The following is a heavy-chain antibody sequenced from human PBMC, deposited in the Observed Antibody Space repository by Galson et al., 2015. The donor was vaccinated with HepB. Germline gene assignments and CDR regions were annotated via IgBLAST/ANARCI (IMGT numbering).Heavy chain of an antibody. Sequence: ALVKPTQTLTLTCTFSGFSLSTSGVGVGWIRQPPGKALEWLALIYWDDDKRYSPSLKSRLTITKDTSKNQVVLTMTNMDPVDTATYYCAHMKNYLKSYYFDYWGQGTLVTVSS. CDR1: GFSLSTSGVG. CDR3: AHMKNYLKSYYFDY. D-gene: IGHD1-7*01. V-gene: IGHV2-5*02. CDR2: IYWDDDK. J-gene: IGHJ4*02.